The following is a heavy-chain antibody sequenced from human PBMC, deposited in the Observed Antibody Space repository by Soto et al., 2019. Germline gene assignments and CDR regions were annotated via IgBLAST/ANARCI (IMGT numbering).Heavy chain of an antibody. CDR1: GYTFTSYG. CDR3: AISGYDILTGYQPIDY. V-gene: IGHV1-18*01. J-gene: IGHJ4*02. CDR2: ISAYNGNT. D-gene: IGHD3-9*01. Sequence: GASGKVSCKASGYTFTSYGISWVRQAPGQGLEWMGWISAYNGNTNYAQKLQGRVTMTTDTSTSTAYMELRSLRSDDTAVYYCAISGYDILTGYQPIDYWGQGTLVTVSS.